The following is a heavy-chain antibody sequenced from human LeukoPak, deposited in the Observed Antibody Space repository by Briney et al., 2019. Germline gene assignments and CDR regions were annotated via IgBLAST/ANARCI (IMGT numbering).Heavy chain of an antibody. Sequence: GGSLRLSCAASGFTFSSYEMNWVRQAPGKGLEWVSYISSSGSTIYYADSVKGRFTISRDNAKNSLYLQMNSLRAEDTAVYYCVSSTSCSMFCYYYGMDAWGQGTTVTVSS. CDR3: VSSTSCSMFCYYYGMDA. J-gene: IGHJ6*02. D-gene: IGHD2-2*01. V-gene: IGHV3-48*03. CDR2: ISSSGSTI. CDR1: GFTFSSYE.